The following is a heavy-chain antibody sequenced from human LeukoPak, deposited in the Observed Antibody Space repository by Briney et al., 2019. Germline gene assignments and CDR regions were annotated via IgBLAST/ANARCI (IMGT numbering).Heavy chain of an antibody. CDR1: GFTFTTYW. CDR3: ARENWANDY. D-gene: IGHD7-27*01. J-gene: IGHJ4*02. V-gene: IGHV3-7*01. Sequence: GGSLRLSCAASGFTFTTYWMTWVRQVPGKGLEWVANIKQDGSQKYYVDSVKGRFTIPRDNAKNSLYLQMNSLKAEDTAVYYCARENWANDYWGQGTLVTVSS. CDR2: IKQDGSQK.